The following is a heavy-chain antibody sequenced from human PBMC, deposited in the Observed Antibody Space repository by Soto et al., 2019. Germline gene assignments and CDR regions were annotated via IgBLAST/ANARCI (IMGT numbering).Heavy chain of an antibody. V-gene: IGHV3-23*01. CDR2: LMRTGRST. Sequence: GGSLRLSCAASGFMFSDYAMTWARQAPGKELEWVSGLMRTGRSTDYADSVKGRFTISGDTSANTVYLQMDGLRAEDTAVYYCAKDAIANDGIWLMDSWGQGTVVTVSS. CDR1: GFMFSDYA. D-gene: IGHD3-16*01. CDR3: AKDAIANDGIWLMDS. J-gene: IGHJ5*02.